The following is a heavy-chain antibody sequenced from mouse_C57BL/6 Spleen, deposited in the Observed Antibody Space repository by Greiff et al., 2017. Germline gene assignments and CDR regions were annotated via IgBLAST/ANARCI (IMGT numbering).Heavy chain of an antibody. J-gene: IGHJ2*01. CDR2: INPGSGGT. CDR1: GYAFTNYL. CDR3: ARGNYGSTFLDN. V-gene: IGHV1-54*01. Sequence: VQLQQSGAELVRPGTSVKVSCKASGYAFTNYLIEWVKQRPGQGLEWIGVINPGSGGTNYNEKFKGTATLTADKSSSTAYMQLSSLTSEDSAVYFCARGNYGSTFLDNWGQGTTLTVSS. D-gene: IGHD1-1*01.